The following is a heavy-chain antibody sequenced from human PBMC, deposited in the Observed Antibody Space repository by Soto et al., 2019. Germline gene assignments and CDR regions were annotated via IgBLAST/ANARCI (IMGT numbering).Heavy chain of an antibody. CDR3: ARVSKKKGSVIYDSSGYYGY. D-gene: IGHD3-22*01. CDR1: GYTFTSYD. J-gene: IGHJ4*02. CDR2: MNPNSGNT. V-gene: IGHV1-8*01. Sequence: GPSVKVSCKASGYTFTSYDINWVRQATGQGLEWMGWMNPNSGNTGYAQKFQGRVTMTRNTSISTAYVELSSLRSEDTAVYYCARVSKKKGSVIYDSSGYYGYWGQGTLVTVAS.